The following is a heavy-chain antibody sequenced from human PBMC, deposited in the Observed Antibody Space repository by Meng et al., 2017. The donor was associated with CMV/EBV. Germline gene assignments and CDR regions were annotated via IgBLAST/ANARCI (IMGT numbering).Heavy chain of an antibody. CDR3: AREPENPYSGYYYYYGMDV. Sequence: GESLKISCAASGFTFSSYSMNWVRQAPGKGLEWVSSISSSSSYKYYADSVKGRFTISRDNAKNSLYLQMNSLRAEDTAVYYCAREPENPYSGYYYYYGMDVWGQGTTVTVSS. D-gene: IGHD2-15*01. J-gene: IGHJ6*02. CDR2: ISSSSSYK. CDR1: GFTFSSYS. V-gene: IGHV3-21*01.